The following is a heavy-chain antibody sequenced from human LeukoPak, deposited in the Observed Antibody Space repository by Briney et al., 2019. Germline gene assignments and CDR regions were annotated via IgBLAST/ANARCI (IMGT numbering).Heavy chain of an antibody. CDR1: GGSISSVGYY. V-gene: IGHV4-31*03. Sequence: PSETLSLTCTVSGGSISSVGYYWRWIRQHPGRGLEFNGDFYYTGRTYYNPTIKSRVTISVDTSKTHFSLKLSSVTAADTAVYYCARNILDSNSVVGFANWGQGTLVTVSS. J-gene: IGHJ4*02. CDR3: ARNILDSNSVVGFAN. CDR2: FYYTGRT. D-gene: IGHD2-15*01.